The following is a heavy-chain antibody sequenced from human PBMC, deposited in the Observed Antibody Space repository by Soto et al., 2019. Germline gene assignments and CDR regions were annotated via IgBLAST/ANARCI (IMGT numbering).Heavy chain of an antibody. Sequence: QVQLVQSGGEVKKPGASVKLSCTASGYTFTSYGISWVRQAPGQGLEWMGWISAYNGKTNYAQNAHGRVTMTTDTSTRTAYMDLRSMRSDDTAVYYCARGGDVNYYHGMDVWGQGTTVTVSS. J-gene: IGHJ6*02. CDR2: ISAYNGKT. V-gene: IGHV1-18*01. D-gene: IGHD5-12*01. CDR3: ARGGDVNYYHGMDV. CDR1: GYTFTSYG.